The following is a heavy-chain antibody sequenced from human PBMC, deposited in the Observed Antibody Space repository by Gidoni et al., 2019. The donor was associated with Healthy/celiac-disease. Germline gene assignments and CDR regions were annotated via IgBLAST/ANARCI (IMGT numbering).Heavy chain of an antibody. J-gene: IGHJ6*02. D-gene: IGHD4-17*01. CDR3: ARVPPYGDYVGYYYYGMDV. Sequence: EVQLVESVGGLVQPGGSLRLSCAASGFTVSSNYRRWVRQAPGKGLAWVSVIYSGGSTYYADSVKGRFTISRDNSKNTLYLQMNSLRAEDTAVYYCARVPPYGDYVGYYYYGMDVWGQGTMVTVSS. CDR2: IYSGGST. V-gene: IGHV3-66*02. CDR1: GFTVSSNY.